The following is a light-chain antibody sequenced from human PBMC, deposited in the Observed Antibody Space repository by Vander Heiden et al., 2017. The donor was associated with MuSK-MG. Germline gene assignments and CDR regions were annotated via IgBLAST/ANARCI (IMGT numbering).Light chain of an antibody. CDR1: SSDVDVYNY. CDR3: TSYTSSITVV. V-gene: IGLV2-14*01. J-gene: IGLJ3*02. CDR2: EVR. Sequence: QSALTQPASVSGSPGPSITLSCTGTSSDVDVYNYVSWYQQHPGKGHKLMIYEVRKRTAGVANSFSASKSGNTASLTISGRKEEDEADYYCTSYTSSITVVFGGGTKLTVL.